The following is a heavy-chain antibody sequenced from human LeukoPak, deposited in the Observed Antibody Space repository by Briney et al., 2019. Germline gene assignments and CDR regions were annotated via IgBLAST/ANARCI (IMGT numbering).Heavy chain of an antibody. Sequence: GGSLRLSCAASEFTFSSYDMSWVRQAPGKGLEGVSDISGSGGSTYYADSVKGRFTISRDNSKNTLYLQMNSLRAEDTAVYYCAKDRTTVTTRDAFDIWGQGTMVTVSS. V-gene: IGHV3-23*01. CDR1: EFTFSSYD. J-gene: IGHJ3*02. CDR2: ISGSGGST. D-gene: IGHD4-17*01. CDR3: AKDRTTVTTRDAFDI.